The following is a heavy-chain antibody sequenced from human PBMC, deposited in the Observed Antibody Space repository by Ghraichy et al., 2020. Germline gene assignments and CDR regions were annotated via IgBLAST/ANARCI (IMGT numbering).Heavy chain of an antibody. Sequence: GGSLRLSCAASGFTFSSYWMSWVRQAPGKGLEWVANIKQDGSEKYYVDSVKGRFTISRDNAKNSLYLQMNSLRAEDTAVYYCARGDFWTSYYYYYGMDVWGQGTTVTVSS. J-gene: IGHJ6*02. CDR1: GFTFSSYW. D-gene: IGHD3/OR15-3a*01. CDR2: IKQDGSEK. V-gene: IGHV3-7*03. CDR3: ARGDFWTSYYYYYGMDV.